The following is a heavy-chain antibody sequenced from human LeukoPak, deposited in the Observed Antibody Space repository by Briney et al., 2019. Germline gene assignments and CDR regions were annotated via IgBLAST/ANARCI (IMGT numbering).Heavy chain of an antibody. D-gene: IGHD3-3*01. CDR1: GFTLSGYY. CDR3: ARESAYAFWY. CDR2: ISSTSSTM. J-gene: IGHJ4*02. Sequence: GGSLRLSCAASGFTLSGYYMNWVRQAPGKGLEWVSYISSTSSTMYYADSVKGRFTISRDNAKNSLYLQMNSLRDEDTAVYYCARESAYAFWYWGQGTLVPVSS. V-gene: IGHV3-48*02.